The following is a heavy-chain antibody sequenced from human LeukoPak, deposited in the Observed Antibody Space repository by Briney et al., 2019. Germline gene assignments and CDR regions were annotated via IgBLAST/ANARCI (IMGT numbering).Heavy chain of an antibody. V-gene: IGHV1-58*01. CDR3: AADHSSGPLIAFDI. CDR2: IVVGSGNT. Sequence: ASVKVSCKASGFTFTSSAVQWVRQARGQRLEWIGWIVVGSGNTNYAQKFQERVTITRDMSTSTAYMELSSLRSEDTAVYYCAADHSSGPLIAFDIWGQGTMVTVPS. J-gene: IGHJ3*02. D-gene: IGHD3-22*01. CDR1: GFTFTSSA.